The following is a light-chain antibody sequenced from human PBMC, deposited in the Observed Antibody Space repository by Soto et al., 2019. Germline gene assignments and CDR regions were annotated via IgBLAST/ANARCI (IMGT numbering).Light chain of an antibody. J-gene: IGLJ1*01. V-gene: IGLV2-14*01. CDR1: SSDVGGYNS. Sequence: QSALTQPASVSGSPGQSITISCTGTSSDVGGYNSVSWYQQHPGKAPKLVIYDVGNRPSGVSDRFSGSKSGNTASLTISGLQAEDEAEYYCSSYTSSSTYVFGAGTRSPS. CDR3: SSYTSSSTYV. CDR2: DVG.